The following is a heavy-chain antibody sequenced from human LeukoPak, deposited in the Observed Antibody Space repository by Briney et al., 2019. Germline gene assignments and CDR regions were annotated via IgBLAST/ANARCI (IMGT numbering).Heavy chain of an antibody. CDR3: ARDSSGGLDY. V-gene: IGHV3-20*04. CDR2: INWNGGST. Sequence: PGGSLRLSCAASGFTFDDYGMSWVRQAPGKGLEWVSGINWNGGSTGYADSVKGRFTISRHHAKNSLYLQMNSLRAEDTALHYCARDSSGGLDYWGQGTLVTVSS. CDR1: GFTFDDYG. J-gene: IGHJ4*02. D-gene: IGHD6-19*01.